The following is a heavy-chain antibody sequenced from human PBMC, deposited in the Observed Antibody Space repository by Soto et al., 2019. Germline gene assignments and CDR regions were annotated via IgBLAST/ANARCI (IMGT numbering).Heavy chain of an antibody. CDR1: GFTFSSYA. CDR2: ISGSGGST. D-gene: IGHD6-13*01. V-gene: IGHV3-23*01. J-gene: IGHJ4*02. Sequence: GGSLRLSCAASGFTFSSYAMSWVRQAPGKGLEWVSAISGSGGSTYYADSVKGRFTISRDNSKNTLYLQMNSLRAEDTAVYYCARKKGIAAAGTLDYWGQGPLVTVYS. CDR3: ARKKGIAAAGTLDY.